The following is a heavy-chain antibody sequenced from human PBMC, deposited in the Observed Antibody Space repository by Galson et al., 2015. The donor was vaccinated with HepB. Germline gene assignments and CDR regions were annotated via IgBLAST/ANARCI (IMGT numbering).Heavy chain of an antibody. V-gene: IGHV3-23*01. CDR2: NNKDGVST. D-gene: IGHD1/OR15-1a*01. CDR3: ATNWIKVAVGDY. J-gene: IGHJ4*02. CDR1: GTNFNLYA. Sequence: SLRLSCATSGTNFNLYAMNWFRQAPGRGPEWVSVNNKDGVSTNYADSVRGRFTMSRDNSRNSVFLQMNSLRGDDTAVYYCATNWIKVAVGDYLGQGTSVTVSS.